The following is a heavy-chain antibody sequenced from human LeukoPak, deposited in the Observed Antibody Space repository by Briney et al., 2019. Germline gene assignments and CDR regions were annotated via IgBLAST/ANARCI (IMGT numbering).Heavy chain of an antibody. CDR1: GYTFTSYG. CDR2: ISAYNGNT. V-gene: IGHV1-18*01. D-gene: IGHD2-15*01. Sequence: ASVKVSCKASGYTFTSYGISWVRQAPGQGLEWMGWISAYNGNTNYAQKLQGRVTMTTDTSTSTAYMELRSLRSDDTAVYYCASSYSRNYCSGGSCYFDAFDIWGQGTMVTVSS. J-gene: IGHJ3*02. CDR3: ASSYSRNYCSGGSCYFDAFDI.